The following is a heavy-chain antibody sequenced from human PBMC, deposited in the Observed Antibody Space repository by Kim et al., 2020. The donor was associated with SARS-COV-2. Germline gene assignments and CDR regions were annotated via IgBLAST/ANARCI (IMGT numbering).Heavy chain of an antibody. CDR3: RRPTTVAPPRDSLYYGEDR. V-gene: IGHV3-73*01. CDR1: GSRLSDSE. J-gene: IGHJ6*02. D-gene: IGHD3-10*01. Sequence: GGSLRLSCAAAGSRLSDSEIHWVRQAPGKGLEWVGLIGSKTDNHATSYAASVKGRFILSRDDAKKTVYLQMNSLEVEDTAVYYCRRPTTVAPPRDSLYYGEDRWGQGTTVPGAS. CDR2: IGSKTDNHAT.